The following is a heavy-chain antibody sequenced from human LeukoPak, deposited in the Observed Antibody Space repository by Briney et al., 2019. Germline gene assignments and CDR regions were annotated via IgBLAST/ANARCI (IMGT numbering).Heavy chain of an antibody. CDR3: ARRRWDTAMVTYYFDY. V-gene: IGHV4-4*07. D-gene: IGHD5-18*01. CDR2: NYTSGST. CDR1: GGSISSYY. Sequence: SETLSLTCTVSGGSISSYYWSWIRQPAGKGLEWIGRNYTSGSTNYNPSLKSRVTMSVDTSKNQFSLKLSSVTAADTAVYYCARRRWDTAMVTYYFDYWGQGTLVTVSS. J-gene: IGHJ4*02.